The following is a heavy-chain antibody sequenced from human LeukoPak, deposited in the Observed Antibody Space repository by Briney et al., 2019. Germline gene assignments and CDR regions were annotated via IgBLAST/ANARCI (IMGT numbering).Heavy chain of an antibody. V-gene: IGHV3-33*01. D-gene: IGHD5-18*01. CDR2: IWYDGSNK. CDR3: ARAQYSYCEFDY. Sequence: GSLRLSCAASGFTFSSYGMHWVRQAPGKGLGWVAVIWYDGSNKYYADSVKGRFTISRDNSKNTLYLQMNSLRAEDTAVYYCARAQYSYCEFDYWGQGTLVTVSS. CDR1: GFTFSSYG. J-gene: IGHJ4*02.